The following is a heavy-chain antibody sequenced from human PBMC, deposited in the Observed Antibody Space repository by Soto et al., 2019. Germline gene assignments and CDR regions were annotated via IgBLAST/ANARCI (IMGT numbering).Heavy chain of an antibody. Sequence: EVQLVESGGGLVKPGGSLRLSCAASGFSFSNSRMNWVRQAPGKGLEWVGRIRSKTDCGTTDYAAPVKGRFTISRDDSKNTLYLQMDSLKNEDTAVYYCTTDGNGSGKDWGQGTLVTVSS. V-gene: IGHV3-15*07. CDR3: TTDGNGSGKD. J-gene: IGHJ4*02. CDR1: GFSFSNSR. D-gene: IGHD1-26*01. CDR2: IRSKTDCGTT.